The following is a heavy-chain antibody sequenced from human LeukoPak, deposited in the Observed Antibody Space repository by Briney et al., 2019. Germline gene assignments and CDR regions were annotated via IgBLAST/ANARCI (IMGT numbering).Heavy chain of an antibody. CDR2: IYYSGST. CDR1: GGSFSGYY. D-gene: IGHD4-17*01. Sequence: SETLSLTCAVYGGSFSGYYWSWIRQPPGKGLEWIGSIYYSGSTYYNPPLRSRVTISVDTSKNQFSLKLSSVTAADTAVYYCGRYNYGDYANWFDPWGQGTLVTVSS. CDR3: GRYNYGDYANWFDP. V-gene: IGHV4-34*01. J-gene: IGHJ5*02.